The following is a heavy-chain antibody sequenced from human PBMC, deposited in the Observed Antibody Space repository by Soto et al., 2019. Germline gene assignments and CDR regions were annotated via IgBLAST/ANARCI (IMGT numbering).Heavy chain of an antibody. CDR3: ARDQVAFDY. V-gene: IGHV3-33*01. J-gene: IGHJ4*02. CDR2: IWSDGSKE. D-gene: IGHD2-15*01. CDR1: GFHFSRHG. Sequence: QVQLVESGGGVVQPGRSLRLSCAASGFHFSRHGVHWVRQAPGRGLEWVAVIWSDGSKEYYADSVKGRFTISRDNSKNTVSLQMNSLRSEDTAVYYCARDQVAFDYWGQGTLVTVSS.